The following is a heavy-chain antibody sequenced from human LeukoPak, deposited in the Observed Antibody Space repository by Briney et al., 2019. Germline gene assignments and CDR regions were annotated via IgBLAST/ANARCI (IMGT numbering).Heavy chain of an antibody. CDR3: ARAQYYDFWSGTYYFDY. Sequence: SETLSLTCTVSGGSISRSSYYWGWIRQPPGKGLEWIGSIYYSGSTYYNPSLKSRVTISVDTSKNQFSLKLSSVTAADTAVYYCARAQYYDFWSGTYYFDYWGQGTLVTVSS. V-gene: IGHV4-39*07. D-gene: IGHD3-3*01. CDR1: GGSISRSSYY. CDR2: IYYSGST. J-gene: IGHJ4*02.